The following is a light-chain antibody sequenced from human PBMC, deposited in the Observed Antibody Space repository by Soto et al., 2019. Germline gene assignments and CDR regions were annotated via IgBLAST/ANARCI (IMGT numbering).Light chain of an antibody. CDR2: GAS. V-gene: IGKV3-20*01. Sequence: EFVLTQSPGTLSLSPGERATLSCRASQSVASRNLAWYQQKSGQAPRLLIYGASSRAIHTPDRFSGSGSGTDFTLTISGLEPEDFAVYYCQHFGNSLWTFGQGTKVEI. CDR3: QHFGNSLWT. J-gene: IGKJ1*01. CDR1: QSVASRN.